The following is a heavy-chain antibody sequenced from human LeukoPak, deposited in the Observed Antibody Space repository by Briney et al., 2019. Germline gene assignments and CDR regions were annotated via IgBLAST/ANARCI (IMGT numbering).Heavy chain of an antibody. CDR1: GGSIGSYY. Sequence: SETLSLTCTVSGGSIGSYYWSWIRQPAGKGLEWIGRIYTSGGTVYNPSLKSRVTMSVDTSKNQFSLKLSSVTAADTAVYYCARAQMVRGIIIKVFWYFDLWGRGTLVTVSS. D-gene: IGHD3-10*01. V-gene: IGHV4-4*07. CDR3: ARAQMVRGIIIKVFWYFDL. J-gene: IGHJ2*01. CDR2: IYTSGGT.